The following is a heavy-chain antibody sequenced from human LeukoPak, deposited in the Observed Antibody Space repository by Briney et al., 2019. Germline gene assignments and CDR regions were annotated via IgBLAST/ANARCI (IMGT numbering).Heavy chain of an antibody. D-gene: IGHD1-7*01. CDR3: AVSAGNYSPDYYYYYMDV. J-gene: IGHJ6*03. Sequence: ASVKVSCKASGGTFSSYTISWVRQAPGQGLEWMGRIIPILGIANYAQKFQGRVTITADKSTSAAYMELSSLRSEDTAVYYCAVSAGNYSPDYYYYYMDVWGKGTTVTVSS. V-gene: IGHV1-69*02. CDR1: GGTFSSYT. CDR2: IIPILGIA.